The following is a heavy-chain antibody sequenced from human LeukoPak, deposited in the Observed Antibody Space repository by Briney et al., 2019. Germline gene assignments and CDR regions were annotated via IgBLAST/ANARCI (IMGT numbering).Heavy chain of an antibody. Sequence: SETLSLTCTVSGGSISSSSYYWTWIRQPPGKGLEWIGYIYYSGSTNYNPSLKSRVTISVDTSKNQFSLKLSSVTAADTAVYYCATGQYCSGGSCYSVNAYWGQGTLVTVSS. V-gene: IGHV4-61*01. CDR1: GGSISSSSYY. CDR2: IYYSGST. D-gene: IGHD2-15*01. J-gene: IGHJ4*02. CDR3: ATGQYCSGGSCYSVNAY.